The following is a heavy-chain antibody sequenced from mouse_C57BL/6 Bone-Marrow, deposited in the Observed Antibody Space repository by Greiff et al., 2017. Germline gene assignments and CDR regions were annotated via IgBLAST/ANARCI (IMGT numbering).Heavy chain of an antibody. CDR3: TPDSNYAY. CDR2: IDPENGDT. D-gene: IGHD2-5*01. Sequence: EVQLVESGAELVRPGASVKLSCTASGFNIKDDYMHWVKQRPEQGLEWIGWIDPENGDTEYASKFQGKATITADTSSNTAYLQLSSLTSEDTAVYYCTPDSNYAYWGQGTLVTVSA. V-gene: IGHV14-4*01. J-gene: IGHJ3*01. CDR1: GFNIKDDY.